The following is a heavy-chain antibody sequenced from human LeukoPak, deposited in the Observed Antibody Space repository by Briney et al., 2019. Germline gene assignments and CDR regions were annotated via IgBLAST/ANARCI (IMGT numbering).Heavy chain of an antibody. CDR3: ARVGGYCSSTSCYTRPRFQH. J-gene: IGHJ1*01. V-gene: IGHV1-46*03. CDR2: INPSGGST. CDR1: GGTFRSYA. D-gene: IGHD2-2*02. Sequence: ASVKVSCKASGGTFRSYAISWVRQAPGQGLEWMGIINPSGGSTSYAQKFQGRVTMTRDTSTSTVYMELSSLRSEDTAVYYCARVGGYCSSTSCYTRPRFQHWGQGTLVTVSS.